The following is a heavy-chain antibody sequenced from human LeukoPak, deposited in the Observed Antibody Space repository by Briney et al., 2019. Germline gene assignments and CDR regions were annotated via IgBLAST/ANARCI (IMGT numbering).Heavy chain of an antibody. CDR2: IYHSGST. J-gene: IGHJ6*02. D-gene: IGHD2-15*01. V-gene: IGHV4-30-2*01. CDR1: GGSISSGGYS. Sequence: SETLSLTCAVSGGSISSGGYSWSWIRQPPGKGLEWIGYIYHSGSTYYNPSLKSRVTISVDRSKNQFSLQLNSVTPEDTAVYYCARLKDILVETKEYYYYGMDVWGQGTTVTVSS. CDR3: ARLKDILVETKEYYYYGMDV.